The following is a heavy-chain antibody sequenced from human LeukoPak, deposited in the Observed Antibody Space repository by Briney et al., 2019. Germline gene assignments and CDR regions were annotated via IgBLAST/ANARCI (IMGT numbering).Heavy chain of an antibody. D-gene: IGHD6-6*01. CDR3: AKEGGIAARPDDY. J-gene: IGHJ4*02. V-gene: IGHV3-33*06. CDR1: GFTFSSYG. Sequence: GRSLRLSCAASGFTFSSYGMHWVRQAPGKGLEWVAVIWYDGSNKYYADSVKGRFTISRDNSKNTLYLQMNSLRAEDTAVYYCAKEGGIAARPDDYWGQGTLVTVSS. CDR2: IWYDGSNK.